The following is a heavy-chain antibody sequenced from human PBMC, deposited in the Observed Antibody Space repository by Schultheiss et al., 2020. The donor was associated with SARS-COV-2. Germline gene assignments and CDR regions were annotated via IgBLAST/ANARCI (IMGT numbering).Heavy chain of an antibody. J-gene: IGHJ4*02. CDR2: IYYSGST. CDR3: AREPRGFSYGTFDY. CDR1: GGSISSGGYY. D-gene: IGHD5-18*01. Sequence: SETLSLTCTVSGGSISSGGYYWSWIRQHPGKGLEWIGYIYYSGSTYYNPSLKSRVTITVDTSKNQFSLKLSSVTAADTAVYYCAREPRGFSYGTFDYWGQGTLVTVSS. V-gene: IGHV4-31*03.